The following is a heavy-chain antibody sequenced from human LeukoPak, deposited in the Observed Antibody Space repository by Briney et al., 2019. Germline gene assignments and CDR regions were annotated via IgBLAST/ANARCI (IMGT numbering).Heavy chain of an antibody. Sequence: SETLSLTCTVSGGSISSYYWSWIRQPPGKGLEWIGYIYYSGSTNYNPSLKSRVTISVDTSKNQFSLKLSSVTAADTAVYYCARERNMRLRYFDWLSDYYYYMDVWGKGTTVTVSS. CDR1: GGSISSYY. V-gene: IGHV4-59*12. J-gene: IGHJ6*03. CDR3: ARERNMRLRYFDWLSDYYYYMDV. D-gene: IGHD3-9*01. CDR2: IYYSGST.